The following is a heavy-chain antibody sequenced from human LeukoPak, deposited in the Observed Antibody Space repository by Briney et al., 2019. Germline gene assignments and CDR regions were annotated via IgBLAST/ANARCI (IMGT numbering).Heavy chain of an antibody. CDR2: ISAYNGNT. D-gene: IGHD3-22*01. J-gene: IGHJ3*02. Sequence: GASVNVSCKASGYTFNSHGISWVRQAPGQGLEWMGWISAYNGNTNYAQKLQGRATMTTDTSTSTAYMELRSLRSDDTAVYYCARDLPYYYDSSGYMPDAFDIWGQGTMVTVSS. CDR1: GYTFNSHG. CDR3: ARDLPYYYDSSGYMPDAFDI. V-gene: IGHV1-18*01.